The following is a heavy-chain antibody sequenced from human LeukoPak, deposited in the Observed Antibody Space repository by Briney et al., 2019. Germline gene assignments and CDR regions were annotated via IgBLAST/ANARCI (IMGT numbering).Heavy chain of an antibody. Sequence: GGSLRLSCAASGFSFSCYAMAWVRQAPGKGLEWDSTISGSGGSTHYTDSVKGRFTISRDNSKNTLYLQMNSLRAEDTAVYYCAKDPYYFDSSGYGYGMDVWGQGTTVTVSS. CDR2: ISGSGGST. J-gene: IGHJ6*02. CDR3: AKDPYYFDSSGYGYGMDV. CDR1: GFSFSCYA. D-gene: IGHD3-22*01. V-gene: IGHV3-23*01.